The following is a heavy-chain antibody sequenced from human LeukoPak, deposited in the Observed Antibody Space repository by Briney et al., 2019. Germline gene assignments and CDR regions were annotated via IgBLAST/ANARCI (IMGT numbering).Heavy chain of an antibody. D-gene: IGHD2-21*02. CDR1: GGTFSSYA. CDR3: ARDTTLSRVVTATTTYHYFYYIDV. CDR2: IIPVFDTP. V-gene: IGHV1-69*05. J-gene: IGHJ6*03. Sequence: ASVKVSCKASGGTFSSYAITWVRQAPGQGLEWIGGIIPVFDTPNYAQNFRGRVTITTDESTSTAYMELSSLRSEDTAIYFCARDTTLSRVVTATTTYHYFYYIDVWGKGTTVTISS.